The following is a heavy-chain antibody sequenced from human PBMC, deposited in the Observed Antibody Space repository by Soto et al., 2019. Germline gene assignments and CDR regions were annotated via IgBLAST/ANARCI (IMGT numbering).Heavy chain of an antibody. D-gene: IGHD2-2*02. J-gene: IGHJ4*02. CDR2: ISGSGGST. Sequence: GGSLRLSCAASGFTFSSYAMSWVRQAPGKGLEWVSAISGSGGSTYYADSVKGRFTISRDTSKNQFSLKLSSVTAADTAVYYCAREGCSSTSCHNYYFDYWGQGTLVTVSS. V-gene: IGHV3-23*01. CDR3: AREGCSSTSCHNYYFDY. CDR1: GFTFSSYA.